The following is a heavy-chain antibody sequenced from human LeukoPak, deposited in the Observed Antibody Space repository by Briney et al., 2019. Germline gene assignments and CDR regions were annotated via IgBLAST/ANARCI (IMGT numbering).Heavy chain of an antibody. Sequence: GASVKVSCKASGYTFTNYGISWVRQAPGQGLEWMGWLEWMGWISVYNGNTNYAQKLQGRVTMTTDTSTSTAYMELRSLRSDDTAVYYCARSSTMIVNYGMDVWGQGTTVTVSS. CDR3: ARSSTMIVNYGMDV. CDR1: GYTFTNYG. V-gene: IGHV1-18*01. D-gene: IGHD3-22*01. J-gene: IGHJ6*02. CDR2: ISVYNGNT.